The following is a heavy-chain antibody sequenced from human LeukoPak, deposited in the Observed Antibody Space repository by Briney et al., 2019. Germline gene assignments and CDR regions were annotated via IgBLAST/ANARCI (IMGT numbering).Heavy chain of an antibody. CDR2: INPNSGGT. V-gene: IGHV1-2*02. CDR3: ARDRRSLSRISRAFDI. J-gene: IGHJ3*02. D-gene: IGHD2-15*01. CDR1: GYTFTGYY. Sequence: ASVKVSSKASGYTFTGYYMHWVRQAPGQGLEWMGWINPNSGGTNYAQKFQGRGTMTRDTSISTAYMELSRLRSDDTAVYYCARDRRSLSRISRAFDIWGQGTMVTVSS.